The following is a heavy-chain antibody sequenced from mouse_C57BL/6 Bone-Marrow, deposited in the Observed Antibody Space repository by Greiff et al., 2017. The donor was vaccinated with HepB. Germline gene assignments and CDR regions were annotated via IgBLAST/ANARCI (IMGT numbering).Heavy chain of an antibody. J-gene: IGHJ4*01. CDR3: ARVRRYYAMDY. CDR2: IYPGGGYT. CDR1: GYTFTNYW. V-gene: IGHV1-63*01. Sequence: QVQLQQSGAELVRPGTSVKMSCKASGYTFTNYWIGWAKQRPGHGLEWIGDIYPGGGYTNYNEKFKGKATLTADKSSSTAYMQFSSLTSEDSAIYYCARVRRYYAMDYWGQGTSVTVSS.